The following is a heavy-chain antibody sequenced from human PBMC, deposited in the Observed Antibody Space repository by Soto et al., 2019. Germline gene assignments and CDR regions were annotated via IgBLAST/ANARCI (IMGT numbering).Heavy chain of an antibody. J-gene: IGHJ6*03. Sequence: GGSLRLSCAASGCTFRSYGMHCVRQAQGKGLEWVAVISYDGSNKYYADSVKGRFTISRDNSKNTLYLQMNSLRAEDTAVYYCAKDSYYDILTGSYMDVWGKGTTVTVSS. CDR2: ISYDGSNK. CDR3: AKDSYYDILTGSYMDV. D-gene: IGHD3-9*01. V-gene: IGHV3-30*18. CDR1: GCTFRSYG.